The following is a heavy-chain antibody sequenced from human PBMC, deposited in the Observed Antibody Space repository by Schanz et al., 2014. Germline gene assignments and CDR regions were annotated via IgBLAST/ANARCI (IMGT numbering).Heavy chain of an antibody. Sequence: QVQLQESGPGLVKPSGTLSLTCAVSGGSISSSNWWSWVRQPPGKGLEWIGEIYHSGSTNYKPSLRSRVTISADKSKTHFSLKLRSVTAADTAVYYCARRSVSPSGNSYGYVVAWFDPWGQGTLVTVSS. D-gene: IGHD5-18*01. CDR3: ARRSVSPSGNSYGYVVAWFDP. CDR2: IYHSGST. CDR1: GGSISSSNW. V-gene: IGHV4-4*02. J-gene: IGHJ5*02.